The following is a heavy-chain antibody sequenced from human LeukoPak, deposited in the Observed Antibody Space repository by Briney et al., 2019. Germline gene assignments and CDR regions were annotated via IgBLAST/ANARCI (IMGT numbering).Heavy chain of an antibody. V-gene: IGHV3-23*01. J-gene: IGHJ4*02. CDR1: RFTFSSYV. Sequence: GGSPRLSCAPPRFTFSSYVMSRVRQAPRKGLERVSAIGVSGVSTYYAEAVKGRFTVSRENSKNMLYLKMKSLTAEDTTIYYCAKGVQQLDRIDYWGQGNLVTVSS. CDR3: AKGVQQLDRIDY. D-gene: IGHD6-13*01. CDR2: IGVSGVST.